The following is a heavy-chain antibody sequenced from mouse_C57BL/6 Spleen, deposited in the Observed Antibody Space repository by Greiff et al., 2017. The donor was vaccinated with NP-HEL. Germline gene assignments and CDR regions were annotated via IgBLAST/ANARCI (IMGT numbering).Heavy chain of an antibody. Sequence: QVQLKQPGTELVKPGASVKLSCKASGYTFTSYWMHWVKQRPGQGLEWIGNINPSNGGTNYNEKFKSKATLTVDKSSSTAYMQLSSLTSEDSAVYYCARPPITTVVEEYYFDYWGQGTTLTVSS. D-gene: IGHD1-1*01. J-gene: IGHJ2*01. CDR3: ARPPITTVVEEYYFDY. CDR2: INPSNGGT. CDR1: GYTFTSYW. V-gene: IGHV1-53*01.